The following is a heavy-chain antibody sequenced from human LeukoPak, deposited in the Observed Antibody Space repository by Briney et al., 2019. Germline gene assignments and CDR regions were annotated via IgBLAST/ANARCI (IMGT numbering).Heavy chain of an antibody. J-gene: IGHJ4*02. CDR3: AREPATIFGVVDR. CDR2: IYYNGST. CDR1: GGSISSGSYY. Sequence: SETLSLTCTVSGGSISSGSYYWGWIRQPPGKGLEWIGSIYYNGSTYYNPSLKSRVTISVDTSKNQFSLKLSSVTAADTAVYYCAREPATIFGVVDRWGQGTLVTVSS. V-gene: IGHV4-39*07. D-gene: IGHD3-3*01.